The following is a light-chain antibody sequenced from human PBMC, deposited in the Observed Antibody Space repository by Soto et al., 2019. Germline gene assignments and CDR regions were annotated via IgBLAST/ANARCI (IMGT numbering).Light chain of an antibody. CDR3: CSYVGATPSV. CDR1: SSTVGGFNV. CDR2: EGI. V-gene: IGLV2-23*01. Sequence: QSVLTQPASVSGSPGQSITISCTGTSSTVGGFNVVSWYQQHPGKAPKVIIYEGIKRPSGVSNRFSGSNSGSTASLTISGLQAEDEADYYCCSYVGATPSVFGTGPNVAVL. J-gene: IGLJ1*01.